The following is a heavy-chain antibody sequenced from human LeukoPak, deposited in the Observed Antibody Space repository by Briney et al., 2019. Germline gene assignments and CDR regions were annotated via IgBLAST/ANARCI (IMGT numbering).Heavy chain of an antibody. Sequence: GGSLRLSCAASGFTFSSYAMSWVRQAPGKGLEWVSAISGSGGSTYYADSVKGRFTISRDNSKNTLYLQMNSLRAEDTAVYYCAKDFASGMGRELFDYWGQGTLVTVSS. V-gene: IGHV3-23*01. D-gene: IGHD1-26*01. J-gene: IGHJ4*02. CDR2: ISGSGGST. CDR3: AKDFASGMGRELFDY. CDR1: GFTFSSYA.